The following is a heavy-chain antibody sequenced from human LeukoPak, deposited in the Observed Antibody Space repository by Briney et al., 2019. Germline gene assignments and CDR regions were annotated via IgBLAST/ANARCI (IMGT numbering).Heavy chain of an antibody. V-gene: IGHV4-59*01. Sequence: SETLSLTCTVSGGSISSYYWSWIRQPPGKGLEWIGYIYYSGSTNYNPPLKSRVTISVDTSKNQFSLKLSSVTAADTAVYYCARDRMDKDGYNYLASDYWGQGTLVTVSS. D-gene: IGHD5-24*01. CDR3: ARDRMDKDGYNYLASDY. CDR2: IYYSGST. J-gene: IGHJ4*02. CDR1: GGSISSYY.